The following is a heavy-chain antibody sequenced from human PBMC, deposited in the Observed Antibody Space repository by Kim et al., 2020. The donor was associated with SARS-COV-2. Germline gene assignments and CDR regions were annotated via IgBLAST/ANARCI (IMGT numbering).Heavy chain of an antibody. Sequence: GGSLRLSCAASGFTFSSYAMHWVRQAPGKGLEWVAVISYYGSNKYYVDSVKGRFTISRDNSKNTLYLQMNSLRAEDTAVYYCARGTTGNYYYGMDVWGQGTTVTVSS. D-gene: IGHD1-1*01. V-gene: IGHV3-30*04. CDR1: GFTFSSYA. CDR2: ISYYGSNK. CDR3: ARGTTGNYYYGMDV. J-gene: IGHJ6*02.